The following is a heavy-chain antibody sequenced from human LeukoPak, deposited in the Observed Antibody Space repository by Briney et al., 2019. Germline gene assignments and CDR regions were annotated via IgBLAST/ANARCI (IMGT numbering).Heavy chain of an antibody. D-gene: IGHD3-10*01. CDR1: GVSVTTYY. CDR2: IYTGGST. CDR3: AKSNGYGLVDI. J-gene: IGHJ3*02. V-gene: IGHV4-4*07. Sequence: SETLSLTCTVSGVSVTTYYWSWIRQPAGKGLEWIGRIYTGGSTNYNPSLKSRVTMSLDTSKNQFSLKLTSVTAADTAVYYCAKSNGYGLVDIWGQGTMVTVSS.